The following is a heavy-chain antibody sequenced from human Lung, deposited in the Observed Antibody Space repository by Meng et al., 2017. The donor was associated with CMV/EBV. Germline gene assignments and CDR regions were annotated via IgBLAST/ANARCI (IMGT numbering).Heavy chain of an antibody. J-gene: IGHJ3*02. Sequence: SETLSLTCAVYGGSFSGYYWSWIRKPPGKGLEWSGEINHSGITNYNPSLKSRVTISVDTSKNQFSLKLSSVTAADTAVYYCARGSVVVPAAIWVKRAFDIWGQGTMVTVSS. CDR2: INHSGIT. CDR3: ARGSVVVPAAIWVKRAFDI. V-gene: IGHV4-34*01. CDR1: GGSFSGYY. D-gene: IGHD2-2*02.